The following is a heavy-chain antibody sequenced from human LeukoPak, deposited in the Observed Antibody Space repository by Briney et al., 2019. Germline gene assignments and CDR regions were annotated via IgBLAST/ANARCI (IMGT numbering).Heavy chain of an antibody. CDR2: IYYSGST. Sequence: SETLSLTCTVSGGSLSSSSYYWGWIRQPPGQGLEWIGSIYYSGSTYYNPSLKSRVTISVDTSKNQFSLKLSSVTAADTAVYYCARRAEGQYQLLIDDYWGQGTLVTVSS. J-gene: IGHJ4*02. D-gene: IGHD2-2*01. V-gene: IGHV4-39*01. CDR1: GGSLSSSSYY. CDR3: ARRAEGQYQLLIDDY.